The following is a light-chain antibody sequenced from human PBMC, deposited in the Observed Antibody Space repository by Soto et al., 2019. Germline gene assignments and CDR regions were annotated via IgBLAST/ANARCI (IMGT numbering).Light chain of an antibody. CDR1: SSNIGTNT. CDR3: AAWDGSLNVVL. V-gene: IGLV1-44*01. J-gene: IGLJ3*02. Sequence: QSVLTQPPSASGTPGQRVTISWSGSSSNIGTNTVNWYQQFPRSAPKLLMYSSNQRPSGVPDRFSGSKSGTSASLAISGLQSEDEADDYWAAWDGSLNVVLFGGGTKVTVL. CDR2: SSN.